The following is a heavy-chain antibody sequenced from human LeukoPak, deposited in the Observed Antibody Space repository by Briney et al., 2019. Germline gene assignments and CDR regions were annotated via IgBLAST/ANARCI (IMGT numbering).Heavy chain of an antibody. Sequence: ASVKVSCKVSGYTLTELSMHWVRQAPGKGLEWMGGIDPEDGETIYAQKFQGRVTMTEDTSTDTAYMELSSLRSEDTAVYYCATNPITYVRFLEWSFDYWGQGTLVTVSS. V-gene: IGHV1-24*01. CDR1: GYTLTELS. CDR3: ATNPITYVRFLEWSFDY. D-gene: IGHD3-3*01. CDR2: IDPEDGET. J-gene: IGHJ4*02.